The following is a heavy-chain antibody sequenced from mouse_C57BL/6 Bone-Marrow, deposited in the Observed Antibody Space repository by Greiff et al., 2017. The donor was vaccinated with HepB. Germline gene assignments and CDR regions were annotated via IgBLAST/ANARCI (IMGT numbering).Heavy chain of an antibody. CDR3: ARERGGYYKGAMDY. V-gene: IGHV3-8*01. J-gene: IGHJ4*01. CDR1: GYSIPSDY. CDR2: ISYSGST. Sequence: EVHLVESGPGLAKPSQTLSLTCSVTGYSIPSDYWNWIRKFPGNKLEYMGYISYSGSTYYKPSLKSRISITRDTSKYQYYLQLNSVTTEDPATYYCARERGGYYKGAMDYWGQVTSVTVSS. D-gene: IGHD2-3*01.